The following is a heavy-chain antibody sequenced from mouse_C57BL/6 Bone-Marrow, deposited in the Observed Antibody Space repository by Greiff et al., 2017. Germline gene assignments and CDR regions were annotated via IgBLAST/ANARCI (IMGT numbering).Heavy chain of an antibody. V-gene: IGHV1-82*01. CDR1: GYAFSSSW. J-gene: IGHJ1*03. Sequence: LQESGPELVKPGASVKISCTASGYAFSSSWMNWVKQRPGKGLEWIGRIYPGDGDTNYNGKFTGKATLTADKSSSTAFMQHSSLTSEDSAVCFCASWHGNSYFDVWGTGTTVTVSS. CDR3: ASWHGNSYFDV. CDR2: IYPGDGDT. D-gene: IGHD1-1*01.